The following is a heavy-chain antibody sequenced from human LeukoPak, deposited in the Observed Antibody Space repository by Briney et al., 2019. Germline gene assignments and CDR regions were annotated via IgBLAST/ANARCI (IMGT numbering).Heavy chain of an antibody. D-gene: IGHD4-17*01. CDR1: GFTFSSYS. CDR2: ISSSSSYI. V-gene: IGHV3-21*01. CDR3: ARGLGDYFDFDY. J-gene: IGHJ4*02. Sequence: KSGGSLRLSCAASGFTFSSYSMNWVRQAPGKGLEWVSSISSSSSYIYYADSVKGRFTISRDNAKNSLYLQMNSLRAEDTAVYYCARGLGDYFDFDYWGQGTLVTVSS.